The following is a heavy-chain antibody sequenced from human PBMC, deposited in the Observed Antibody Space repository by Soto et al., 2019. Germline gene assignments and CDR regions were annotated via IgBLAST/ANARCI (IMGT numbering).Heavy chain of an antibody. D-gene: IGHD3-16*01. CDR3: ARDVYNRGGVGY. CDR1: GFTFSSYN. Sequence: QVNLVESGGGVVPPGGSLRVSCIASGFTFSSYNMHWVRQAPGEGLEWVAVISFDGANTFYADFVKGRFTISRDISRATFYLQMSILRDEATAMYCCARDVYNRGGVGYWGQGTQVTVAS. V-gene: IGHV3-30-3*01. J-gene: IGHJ4*02. CDR2: ISFDGANT.